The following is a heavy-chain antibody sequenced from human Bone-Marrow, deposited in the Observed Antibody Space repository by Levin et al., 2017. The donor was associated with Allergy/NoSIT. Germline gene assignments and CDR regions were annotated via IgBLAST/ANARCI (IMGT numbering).Heavy chain of an antibody. Sequence: ASVKVSCKASGYTFTGYYMHWVRQAPGQGLEWMGRINPNSGGTNYAQKFQGRVTMTRDTSISTAYMELSRLRSDDTAVYYCARVRGYCSSTSCYGHYYYDYMDVWGKGTTVTVSS. CDR1: GYTFTGYY. V-gene: IGHV1-2*06. D-gene: IGHD2-2*01. CDR2: INPNSGGT. J-gene: IGHJ6*03. CDR3: ARVRGYCSSTSCYGHYYYDYMDV.